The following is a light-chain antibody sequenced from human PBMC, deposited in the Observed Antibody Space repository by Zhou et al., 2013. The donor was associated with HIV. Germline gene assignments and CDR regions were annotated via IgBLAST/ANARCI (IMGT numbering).Light chain of an antibody. V-gene: IGKV3-11*01. CDR3: LQRHVWWP. CDR2: DAL. J-gene: IGKJ1*01. Sequence: DIVLTQSPASLSLSPGERATLSCRASQPIGTYLAWYQHRPGQAPRLLIYDALKRAPGIPARFSGSGSGTDFTLTISSLESEDFAVYYCLQRHVWWPFGLGTRV. CDR1: QPIGTY.